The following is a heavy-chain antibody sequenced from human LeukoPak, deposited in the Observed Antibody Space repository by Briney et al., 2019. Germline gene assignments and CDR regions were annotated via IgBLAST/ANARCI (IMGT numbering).Heavy chain of an antibody. CDR3: AVDYYDSSGGY. V-gene: IGHV3-48*03. D-gene: IGHD3-22*01. Sequence: PGGSLRLSCAVSGFTFSSYEMNWVRQAPGKGLEWVSYISSSGFNIYYADSVKGRFTISRDNAKNSLYLQMNSLRAEDTAVYYCAVDYYDSSGGYWGQGTLVTVSS. CDR1: GFTFSSYE. J-gene: IGHJ4*02. CDR2: ISSSGFNI.